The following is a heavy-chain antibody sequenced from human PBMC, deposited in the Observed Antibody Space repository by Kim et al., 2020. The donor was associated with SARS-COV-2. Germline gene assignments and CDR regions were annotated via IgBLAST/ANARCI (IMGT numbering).Heavy chain of an antibody. Sequence: SETLSLTCTVSGGSISSSSYYWGWIRQPPGKGLEWIGSIYYSGSTYYNPSLKSRVTISVDTSKNQFSLKLSSVTAADTAVYYCARHATYYDILTGSPLGDAFDIWGQGTMVTVSS. CDR3: ARHATYYDILTGSPLGDAFDI. CDR2: IYYSGST. D-gene: IGHD3-9*01. V-gene: IGHV4-39*01. CDR1: GGSISSSSYY. J-gene: IGHJ3*02.